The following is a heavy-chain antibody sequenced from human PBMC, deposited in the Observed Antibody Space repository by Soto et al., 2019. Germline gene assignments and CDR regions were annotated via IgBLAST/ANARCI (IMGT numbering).Heavy chain of an antibody. J-gene: IGHJ2*01. Sequence: QVQPVQSGAEVKKPGSSVTVSCKASGGTFSSYTISWVRQAPGQGLEWMGGIIPIFGTANYAQKFKGRVTITADESTSTAYMELSRLRSEDTAVYYCARGNHRWLQLWYFDLWGRGTLVTVSS. CDR3: ARGNHRWLQLWYFDL. D-gene: IGHD5-12*01. V-gene: IGHV1-69*12. CDR2: IIPIFGTA. CDR1: GGTFSSYT.